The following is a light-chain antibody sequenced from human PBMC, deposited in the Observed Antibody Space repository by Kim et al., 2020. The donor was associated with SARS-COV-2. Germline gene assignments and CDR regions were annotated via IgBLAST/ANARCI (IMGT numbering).Light chain of an antibody. V-gene: IGLV3-21*01. CDR2: YDS. J-gene: IGLJ1*01. Sequence: SYELTQPPSVSVAPGQTARITCGGNNIGGHSVHWYQQKPGQAPVLVIYYDSDRPSGIPERFSGSKAATTATLTISRVEAGDEADYYCQVWDTDTDDYVFRTGTKVTVL. CDR3: QVWDTDTDDYV. CDR1: NIGGHS.